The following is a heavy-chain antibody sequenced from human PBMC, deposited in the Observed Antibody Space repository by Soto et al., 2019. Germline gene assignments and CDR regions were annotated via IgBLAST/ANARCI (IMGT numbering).Heavy chain of an antibody. CDR2: ISADSGYT. CDR1: GYIFTTYG. J-gene: IGHJ6*02. Sequence: QIQLVQSGGGVERPGASVTVSCEASGYIFTTYGLSWVRQTPAHGLEWMGCISADSGYTQYAQFLQDRLTMTRDTSTNTGYMELRDLTSDDTGIYYCARDRPPGSLYGMDAWGQGTAVTVSS. V-gene: IGHV1-18*01. CDR3: ARDRPPGSLYGMDA.